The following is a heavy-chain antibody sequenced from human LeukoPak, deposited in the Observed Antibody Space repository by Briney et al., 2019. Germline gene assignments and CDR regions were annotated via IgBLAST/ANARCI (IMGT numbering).Heavy chain of an antibody. CDR3: AKDLVGEEDY. Sequence: GRSLRLSCAASGFSFSSYTMHWVRQAPGKGLHWVSGISGSGGSTYYADSVKGRFTISRDNSKNTLYLQMNSLRVEDTAVYYCAKDLVGEEDYWGQGTLVTVSS. D-gene: IGHD1-26*01. V-gene: IGHV3-23*01. J-gene: IGHJ4*02. CDR2: ISGSGGST. CDR1: GFSFSSYT.